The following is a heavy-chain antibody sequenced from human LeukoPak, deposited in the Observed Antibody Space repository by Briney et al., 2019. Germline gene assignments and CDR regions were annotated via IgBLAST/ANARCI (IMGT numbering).Heavy chain of an antibody. CDR2: IYYSGST. D-gene: IGHD6-19*01. CDR1: GGSISSYY. J-gene: IGHJ4*02. Sequence: PSETLSLTCTVSGGSISSYYWSWIRQPPGKGLEWIGYIYYSGSTNYNPSLKSRVTISVDTSKNQFSLKLSSVTAADTAVYYCARAPPVTGDYNFDYWGQGTLVTVSS. CDR3: ARAPPVTGDYNFDY. V-gene: IGHV4-59*01.